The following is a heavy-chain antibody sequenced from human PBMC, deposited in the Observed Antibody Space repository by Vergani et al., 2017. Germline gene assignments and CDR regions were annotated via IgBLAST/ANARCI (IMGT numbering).Heavy chain of an antibody. CDR2: IYYSGST. Sequence: QVQLQESGPGLVKPSQTLSLTCTVSGGSISSGDYYWSWIRQPPGKGLEWIGYIYYSGSTYYNPSLKSRVTISVDTSKNQFSLKLSSVTAADTAVYYCARSYGAVAGTGGYFDYWGQGTLVTVSS. D-gene: IGHD6-19*01. J-gene: IGHJ4*02. CDR1: GGSISSGDYY. V-gene: IGHV4-30-4*08. CDR3: ARSYGAVAGTGGYFDY.